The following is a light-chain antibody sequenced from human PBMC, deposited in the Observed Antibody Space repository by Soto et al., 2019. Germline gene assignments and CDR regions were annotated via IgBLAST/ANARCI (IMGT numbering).Light chain of an antibody. V-gene: IGLV2-14*01. CDR1: STDVGRYNY. CDR3: SSYANRAAPYV. Sequence: QSVLTQPPSAYGSFGQSVTISCTGTSTDVGRYNYVSWYQQHPGKAPKLIIYDVSNRPSWVSNRFSGSKSGNTASLTISGLQAEDEADYYCSSYANRAAPYVFGTGTKVTVL. CDR2: DVS. J-gene: IGLJ1*01.